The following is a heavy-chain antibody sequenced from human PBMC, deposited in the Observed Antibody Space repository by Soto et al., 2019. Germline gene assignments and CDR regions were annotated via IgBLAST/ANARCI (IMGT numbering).Heavy chain of an antibody. V-gene: IGHV3-7*04. Sequence: GGSLRLSCAASGFTFSSYWMSWVRQAPGKGLEWVANIKQDGSEKYYVDSVKGRFTISRDNAKNSLYLQMNSLRAEDTAVYYCAREVSSSDPDYYYMDVWGKGTTVTVSS. CDR1: GFTFSSYW. D-gene: IGHD6-6*01. J-gene: IGHJ6*03. CDR3: AREVSSSDPDYYYMDV. CDR2: IKQDGSEK.